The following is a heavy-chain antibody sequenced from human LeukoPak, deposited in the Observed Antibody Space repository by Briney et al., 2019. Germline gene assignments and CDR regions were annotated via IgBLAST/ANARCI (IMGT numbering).Heavy chain of an antibody. CDR3: AKSRITMVRGVFRISWNWFDP. D-gene: IGHD3-10*01. V-gene: IGHV5-51*01. Sequence: GESLKISCKGSGYSFTSYWIGWVRQMPGKGLEWMGIIYPGDSDTRYSPSFQGQVTISADKSISTAYLQWSSLKASDTAMYYCAKSRITMVRGVFRISWNWFDPWGQGTLVTVSS. CDR2: IYPGDSDT. CDR1: GYSFTSYW. J-gene: IGHJ5*02.